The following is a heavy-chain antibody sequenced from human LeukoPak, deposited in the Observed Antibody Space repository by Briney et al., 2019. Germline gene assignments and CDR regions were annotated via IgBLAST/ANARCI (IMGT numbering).Heavy chain of an antibody. V-gene: IGHV4-59*08. CDR2: IYYSGST. D-gene: IGHD1-1*01. CDR1: GGSISSYY. CDR3: ARTTGWFDP. Sequence: SETLSLTCTVSGGSISSYYWSWIRQPPGKGLEWIGYIYYSGSTNYNPSLKSRVTISVDTSKNQFSLKLCSVTAADTAVYYCARTTGWFDPWGQGTLVTVSS. J-gene: IGHJ5*02.